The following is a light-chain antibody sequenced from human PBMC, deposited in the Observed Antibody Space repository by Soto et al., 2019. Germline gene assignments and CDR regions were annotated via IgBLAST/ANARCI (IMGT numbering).Light chain of an antibody. CDR2: DAS. J-gene: IGKJ1*01. V-gene: IGKV1-5*01. Sequence: DIKLTQSPSTPSASIGDRVTLTCRASQSISSGLAWYQQKPGKAPKVLIYDASSLQSGVPSRFSGSGSGTEFTLTISSLQPDDFATYYCQQYNSYSFGQGTKVDI. CDR3: QQYNSYS. CDR1: QSISSG.